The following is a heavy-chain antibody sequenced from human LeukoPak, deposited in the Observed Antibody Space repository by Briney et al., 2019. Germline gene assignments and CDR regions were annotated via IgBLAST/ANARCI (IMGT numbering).Heavy chain of an antibody. CDR2: IIMIFGTG. CDR3: ARDDRVWFGD. Sequence: EAAVKVSCKASGGTFNSYAISWVRQAPGQGLEWMGGIIMIFGTGDYAQKFQGRVTITADESTSTAYTELSSLRSEDTAVYYCARDDRVWFGDWGQGTLVTVPS. D-gene: IGHD3-10*01. CDR1: GGTFNSYA. J-gene: IGHJ4*02. V-gene: IGHV1-69*13.